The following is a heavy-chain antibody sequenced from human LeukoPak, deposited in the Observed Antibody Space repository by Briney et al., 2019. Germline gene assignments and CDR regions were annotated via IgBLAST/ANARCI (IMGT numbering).Heavy chain of an antibody. Sequence: NPSETLSLTCTVSGYSISSGYYWGWIRQPPGKGLEWIGSIYHSGSTYYNPSLKSRVTISVDTSKNQFSLKLSSVTAADTAVYYCARVGAIVRASGWFDPWGQGTLVTVSS. CDR3: ARVGAIVRASGWFDP. D-gene: IGHD1-26*01. CDR1: GYSISSGYY. CDR2: IYHSGST. V-gene: IGHV4-38-2*02. J-gene: IGHJ5*02.